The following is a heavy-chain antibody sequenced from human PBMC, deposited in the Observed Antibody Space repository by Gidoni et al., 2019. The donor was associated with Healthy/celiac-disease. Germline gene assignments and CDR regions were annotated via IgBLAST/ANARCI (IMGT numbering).Heavy chain of an antibody. V-gene: IGHV4-39*01. J-gene: IGHJ4*02. CDR2: IYYSGST. Sequence: QLQLQESGPGLVKPSETLSLTCTVSGGSISSSSYYWGWIRQPPGKGLEWIGSIYYSGSTYYNPSLKSRVTISVDTSKNQFSLKLSSVTAADTAVYYCARHLPYRHFFDYWGQGTLVTVSS. D-gene: IGHD3-16*02. CDR3: ARHLPYRHFFDY. CDR1: GGSISSSSYY.